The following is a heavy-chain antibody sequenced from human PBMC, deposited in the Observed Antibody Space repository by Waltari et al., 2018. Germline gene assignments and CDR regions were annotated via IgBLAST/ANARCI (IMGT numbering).Heavy chain of an antibody. CDR1: GFTFRNYW. D-gene: IGHD3-3*01. V-gene: IGHV3-7*04. CDR3: ARLSGVMMIFGVVTPDYYYYYAMDV. CDR2: IKNDGSEK. Sequence: VQLVESGGGVVQPGRSLRLSCAASGFTFRNYWMSWGRQAPGKGLEWVAKIKNDGSEKYYVDSGKGRFTVSRDNAKNSLYLQMNSLRAEDTAVYYCARLSGVMMIFGVVTPDYYYYYAMDVWGQGTTVTVSS. J-gene: IGHJ6*02.